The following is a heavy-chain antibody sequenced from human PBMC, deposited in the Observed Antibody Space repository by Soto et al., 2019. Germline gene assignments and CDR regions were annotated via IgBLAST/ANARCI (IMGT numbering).Heavy chain of an antibody. CDR1: GGSISSYY. Sequence: PSETLSLTCTVSGGSISSYYWSWIRQPPGKGLEWIGYIYYSGSTNYNPSLKSRVTISVDTSKNQFSLKLSSVTAADTAVYYCARHKAIFGVVPFDYWGQGTLVTVSS. D-gene: IGHD3-3*01. V-gene: IGHV4-59*08. CDR2: IYYSGST. CDR3: ARHKAIFGVVPFDY. J-gene: IGHJ4*02.